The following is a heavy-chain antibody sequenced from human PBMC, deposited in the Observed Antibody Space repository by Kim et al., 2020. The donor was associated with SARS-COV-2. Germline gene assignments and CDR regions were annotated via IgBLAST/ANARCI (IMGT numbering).Heavy chain of an antibody. D-gene: IGHD3-22*01. CDR2: INHSGST. Sequence: SETLSLTCAVYGGSFSGYYWSWIRQPPGKGLEWIGEINHSGSTNYNPSLKSRVTISVDTSKNQFSLKLSSVTAADTAVYYCARGLRYYYDSSGYYSRPSRNWFDPWGQGTLVTVSS. CDR3: ARGLRYYYDSSGYYSRPSRNWFDP. V-gene: IGHV4-34*01. J-gene: IGHJ5*02. CDR1: GGSFSGYY.